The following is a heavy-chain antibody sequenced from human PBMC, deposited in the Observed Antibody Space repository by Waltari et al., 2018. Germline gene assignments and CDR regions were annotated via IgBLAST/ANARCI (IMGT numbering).Heavy chain of an antibody. CDR2: IYPGNAAT. CDR1: GYSFTIYW. J-gene: IGHJ4*02. V-gene: IGHV5-51*03. D-gene: IGHD3-16*01. CDR3: ASNSYVIGWGY. Sequence: EVQLVQSGAEVKKPGEALKISCKGSGYSFTIYWIGWVRQMPGKCLEWMGIIYPGNAATRYSPSFQGQVTISADKSISTAYLQWSSLKASVTAMYYCASNSYVIGWGYWGQGTLVTVSS.